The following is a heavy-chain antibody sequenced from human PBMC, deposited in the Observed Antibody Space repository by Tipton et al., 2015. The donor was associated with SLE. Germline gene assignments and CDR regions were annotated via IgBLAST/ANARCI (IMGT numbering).Heavy chain of an antibody. CDR3: ALSGSGWFGA. D-gene: IGHD3-10*01. Sequence: TLSLTCAVYGGSFSGYYWSWIRQPPGKGLEWIGEINHSGSTNYNPSLKSRLTISVDTSKNQFSLNLSSVTAADTAVYYCALSGSGWFGAWGQGTLVAVSS. CDR1: GGSFSGYY. J-gene: IGHJ5*02. V-gene: IGHV4-34*01. CDR2: INHSGST.